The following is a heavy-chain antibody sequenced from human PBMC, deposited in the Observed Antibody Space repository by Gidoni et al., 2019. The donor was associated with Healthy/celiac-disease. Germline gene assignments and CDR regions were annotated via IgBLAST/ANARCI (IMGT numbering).Heavy chain of an antibody. CDR2: ISDDGSNK. Sequence: QVQLVESGGGVVQPGRSLRLSCAASGFTFSSYGMHWVRQAPGKGLEWVAVISDDGSNKYYADSVKGRFTISRDNSKNTLYLQMNSLRAEDTAVYYCAKDFSRGNNGNFDYWGQGTLVTVSS. CDR1: GFTFSSYG. D-gene: IGHD1-1*01. V-gene: IGHV3-30*18. CDR3: AKDFSRGNNGNFDY. J-gene: IGHJ4*02.